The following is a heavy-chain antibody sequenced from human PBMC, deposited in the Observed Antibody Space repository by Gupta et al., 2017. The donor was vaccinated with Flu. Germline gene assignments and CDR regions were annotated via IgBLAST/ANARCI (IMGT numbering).Heavy chain of an antibody. CDR2: MNTYNGDT. V-gene: IGHV1-18*04. J-gene: IGHJ6*01. D-gene: IGHD3-16*01. CDR1: GYTYAHYG. Sequence: QVQLVQSGGEVKKPGASVRVSCTASGYTYAHYGITWVRQAPGQGLEWMGWMNTYNGDTNLAQKFQGRVTMTTDTSTTTAYMELRTLRSDDTAVYYCAKTLTGGHYY. CDR3: AKTLTGGHYY.